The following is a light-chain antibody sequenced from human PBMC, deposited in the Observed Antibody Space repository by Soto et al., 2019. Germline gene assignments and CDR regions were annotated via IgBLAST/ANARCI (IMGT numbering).Light chain of an antibody. CDR2: GAS. J-gene: IGKJ2*01. V-gene: IGKV3-20*01. CDR3: QQYDTSPQVMYT. Sequence: EILLTQSPATLSLSPGERATLSCRASQSVNSNSLAWYQQKPGQAPRLLIYGASSRATGISDMFSGSGSGADFTLTISRLEPEDFAVYYCQQYDTSPQVMYTFGQGTKLEIK. CDR1: QSVNSNS.